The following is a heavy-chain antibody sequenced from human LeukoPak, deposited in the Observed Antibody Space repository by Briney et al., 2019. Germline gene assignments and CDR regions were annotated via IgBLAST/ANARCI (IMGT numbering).Heavy chain of an antibody. CDR3: ARTQSQSGSYRYYFGY. Sequence: SETLSLTCTVSGASVGSAGYYWSWIRQPPGGGLEWIGYIYYISNTNYNPSLRSRITMSVDPSKNQFSLKLNSVTAADTAVYYCARTQSQSGSYRYYFGYWGQGTLVTVSS. V-gene: IGHV4-61*08. J-gene: IGHJ4*02. D-gene: IGHD1-26*01. CDR2: IYYISNT. CDR1: GASVGSAGYY.